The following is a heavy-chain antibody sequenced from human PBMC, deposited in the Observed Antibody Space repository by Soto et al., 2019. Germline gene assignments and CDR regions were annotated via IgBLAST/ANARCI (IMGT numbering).Heavy chain of an antibody. CDR3: AIGKGEAGTFDY. D-gene: IGHD6-19*01. Sequence: SETLSLTCAVYGGSFSGYYWSWIRQPPGKGLEWIGEINHSGSTNYNPSLKSRVTISVDTSKNQFSLKLSSVTAADTAVYYCAIGKGEAGTFDYWGQGTLVTVS. CDR2: INHSGST. CDR1: GGSFSGYY. J-gene: IGHJ4*02. V-gene: IGHV4-34*01.